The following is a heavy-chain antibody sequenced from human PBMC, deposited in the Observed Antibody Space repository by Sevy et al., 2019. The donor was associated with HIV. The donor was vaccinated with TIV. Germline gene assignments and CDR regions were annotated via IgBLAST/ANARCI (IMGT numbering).Heavy chain of an antibody. Sequence: GGSLRLSCAASRFTFSSYAMSWVRLAPGKGLEWVSAISAGGSTFYADFVKARFTISRDNSKNTLYLQMNSLRVEDTAVYYCAKFFPHDASDIWGQGTMVTVSS. CDR1: RFTFSSYA. V-gene: IGHV3-23*01. D-gene: IGHD3-3*01. CDR3: AKFFPHDASDI. CDR2: ISAGGST. J-gene: IGHJ3*02.